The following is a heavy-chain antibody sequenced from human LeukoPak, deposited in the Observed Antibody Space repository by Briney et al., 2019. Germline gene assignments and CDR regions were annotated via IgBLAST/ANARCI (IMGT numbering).Heavy chain of an antibody. Sequence: PSETLSLTCTVSGGSIDSYYWSWIRQPPGKGLEWIGYIYYTGSTEYHPSLKSRVTISLDTSENHFSLKLTSVTAADTAVYYCARVYQSAEYYFDYWGQGNLVSVSS. V-gene: IGHV4-59*01. CDR1: GGSIDSYY. CDR3: ARVYQSAEYYFDY. J-gene: IGHJ4*02. CDR2: IYYTGST. D-gene: IGHD2-2*01.